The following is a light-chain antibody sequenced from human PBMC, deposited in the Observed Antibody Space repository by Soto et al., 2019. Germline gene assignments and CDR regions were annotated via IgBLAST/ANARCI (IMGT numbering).Light chain of an antibody. CDR2: ATS. CDR3: QQYGSSPIT. J-gene: IGKJ5*01. Sequence: EIGLTQSPGTLSFAPGERATLSFRASQSVSSSYLAWYQQKPGQAPSLLIYATSSRATGIPDRFSGSGSGTDFSLTISRLEPEDFAVYYCQQYGSSPITFGQGTRLEI. V-gene: IGKV3-20*01. CDR1: QSVSSSY.